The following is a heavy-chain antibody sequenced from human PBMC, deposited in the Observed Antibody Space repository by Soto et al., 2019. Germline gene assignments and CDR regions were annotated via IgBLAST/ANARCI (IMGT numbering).Heavy chain of an antibody. CDR3: ARGYSSPKQNYDYYYYGMDV. CDR2: IIPIFGTA. J-gene: IGHJ6*02. CDR1: GGTFSSYA. D-gene: IGHD6-13*01. Sequence: QVQLVQSGAEVKKPGSSVKVSCKASGGTFSSYAISWVRHAPGQGLEWMGGIIPIFGTANYAQKFQGRVTITDDESTSTASMELSSLRSEDKAVYYCARGYSSPKQNYDYYYYGMDVWGQGTTVTVSS. V-gene: IGHV1-69*01.